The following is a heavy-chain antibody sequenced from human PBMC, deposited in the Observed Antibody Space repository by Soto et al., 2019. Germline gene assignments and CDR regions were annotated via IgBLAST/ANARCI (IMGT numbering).Heavy chain of an antibody. D-gene: IGHD5-18*01. CDR1: GFTFSSYG. CDR3: AKVMDTAMVTDYYGMDV. Sequence: GGSLRLSCAASGFTFSSYGMHWVRQAPGKGLEWVAVISYDGSNKYYADSVKGRFTISRDNSKNTLYLQMNSLRAEDTAVYYCAKVMDTAMVTDYYGMDVWGQGTTVTVSS. V-gene: IGHV3-30*18. J-gene: IGHJ6*02. CDR2: ISYDGSNK.